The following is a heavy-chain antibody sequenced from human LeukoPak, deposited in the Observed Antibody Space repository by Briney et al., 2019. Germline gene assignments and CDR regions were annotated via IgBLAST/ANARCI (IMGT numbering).Heavy chain of an antibody. CDR3: ARDDYGDSAFDY. Sequence: GRSLRLSCVTSGFTFSNYAMRWVRQAPGKGLEWVAIISYDGGNKYYADSVKGRFTISRDNSKNTLYLQMNSLRAEDTAVYYCARDDYGDSAFDYWGQGTLVTVSS. CDR2: ISYDGGNK. CDR1: GFTFSNYA. V-gene: IGHV3-30-3*01. J-gene: IGHJ4*02. D-gene: IGHD4-17*01.